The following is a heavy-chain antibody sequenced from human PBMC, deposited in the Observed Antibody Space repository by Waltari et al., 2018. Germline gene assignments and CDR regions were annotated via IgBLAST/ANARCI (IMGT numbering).Heavy chain of an antibody. V-gene: IGHV3-43*01. CDR2: ISWDGDST. Sequence: EVQLVESGGAVVQPGGSLRLSWAGSGFTFGGYTLHWVRQAPGKGLEWVSLISWDGDSTYYADSVKGRFTISRDNSKNSLYLQMNSLRIEDSALYFCAKGALAGEEFAHWGQGTVVTVSS. J-gene: IGHJ4*02. CDR1: GFTFGGYT. CDR3: AKGALAGEEFAH. D-gene: IGHD1-1*01.